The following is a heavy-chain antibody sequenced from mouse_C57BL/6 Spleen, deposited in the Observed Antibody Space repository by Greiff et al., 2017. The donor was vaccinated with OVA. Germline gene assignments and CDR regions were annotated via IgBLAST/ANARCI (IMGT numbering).Heavy chain of an antibody. CDR2: ISYSGST. Sequence: VQLQQSGPGMVKPSQSLSLTCTVTGYSITSGYDWHWIRHFPGNKLEWMGYISYSGSTNYNPSLKSRISITHDTSKNHFFLKLNSVTTEDTATYYCASSSSGSPFAYWGQGTLVTVSA. CDR3: ASSSSGSPFAY. V-gene: IGHV3-1*01. J-gene: IGHJ3*01. D-gene: IGHD3-2*02. CDR1: GYSITSGYD.